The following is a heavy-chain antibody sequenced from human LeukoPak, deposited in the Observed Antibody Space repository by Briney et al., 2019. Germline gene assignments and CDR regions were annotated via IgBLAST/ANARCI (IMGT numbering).Heavy chain of an antibody. CDR2: ISGSGGST. D-gene: IGHD3-16*02. J-gene: IGHJ4*02. V-gene: IGHV3-23*01. CDR3: AKALSVWGSYRPGEDY. Sequence: GGSLRLFCAASGFTFSSYAMSWVRQAPGKGLEWVSAISGSGGSTYYADSVKGRFTISRDNSKNTLYLQMNSLRAEDTAVYYCAKALSVWGSYRPGEDYWGQGTLVTVSS. CDR1: GFTFSSYA.